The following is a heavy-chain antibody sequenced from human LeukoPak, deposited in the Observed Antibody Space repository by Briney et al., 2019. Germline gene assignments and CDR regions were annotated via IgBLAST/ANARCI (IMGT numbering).Heavy chain of an antibody. CDR1: GYTFTSYD. J-gene: IGHJ4*02. CDR3: ATSCSSTSCYGNDFDY. V-gene: IGHV1-24*01. CDR2: FDPEDGET. Sequence: ASVKVSCKASGYTFTSYDINWVRQAPGKGLEWMGGFDPEDGETIYAQKFRGRVTMTEDTSTDTAYMELGSLRSEDTAVYYCATSCSSTSCYGNDFDYWGQGTLVTVSS. D-gene: IGHD2-2*01.